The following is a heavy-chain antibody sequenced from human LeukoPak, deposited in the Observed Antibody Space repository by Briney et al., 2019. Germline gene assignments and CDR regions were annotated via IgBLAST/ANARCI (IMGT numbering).Heavy chain of an antibody. Sequence: GGSLRLSCAASGFTFSSYSMNWVRQAPGKGLEWVSSISSSSSYIYYADSVKGRFTISRDNAKNSLYLQMNSLRAEDTAVYYCARALTTLTYEGYWGQGTLVTVSS. D-gene: IGHD1-1*01. CDR1: GFTFSSYS. V-gene: IGHV3-21*01. J-gene: IGHJ4*02. CDR2: ISSSSSYI. CDR3: ARALTTLTYEGY.